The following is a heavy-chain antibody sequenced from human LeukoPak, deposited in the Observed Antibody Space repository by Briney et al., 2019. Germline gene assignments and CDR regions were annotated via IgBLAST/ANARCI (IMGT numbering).Heavy chain of an antibody. J-gene: IGHJ4*02. V-gene: IGHV4-31*03. CDR2: IYYSGST. D-gene: IGHD3-22*01. CDR1: GDSISSGGYY. CDR3: ARDSSGYPLLDY. Sequence: SQTLSLTCTVSGDSISSGGYYWSWIRQHPGKGLEWIAYIYYSGSTYYNPSLRSRVAMSVDTSKNQFSLKLSSVTAADTAVYYCARDSSGYPLLDYWGQGTLVTVSS.